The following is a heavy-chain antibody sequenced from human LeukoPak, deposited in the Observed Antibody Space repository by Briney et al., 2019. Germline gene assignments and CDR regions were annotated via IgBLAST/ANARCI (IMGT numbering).Heavy chain of an antibody. CDR2: IYYSGST. J-gene: IGHJ3*02. Sequence: SETLSLTCTVSGGSISSYYWSWIRQPPGKGLEWIGYIYYSGSTNYNPSLKSRVTISVDTSKNQFSLKLSPVTAADTAVYYCARRCRDGYNLNAFDIWGQGTMVTVSS. CDR1: GGSISSYY. CDR3: ARRCRDGYNLNAFDI. D-gene: IGHD5-24*01. V-gene: IGHV4-59*08.